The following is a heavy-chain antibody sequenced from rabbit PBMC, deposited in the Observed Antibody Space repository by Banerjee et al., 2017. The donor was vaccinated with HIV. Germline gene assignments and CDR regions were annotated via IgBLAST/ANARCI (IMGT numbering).Heavy chain of an antibody. CDR3: ARDPIFIVENL. CDR1: GFTLSNYW. CDR2: IYNGDGST. J-gene: IGHJ4*01. Sequence: QSLEESGGDLVKPGASLTLTCTASGFTLSNYWICWVRQAPGKGLEWIACIYNGDGSTYYASWAKGRFTISETSSTTVTLQMTSLTAADTATYFCARDPIFIVENLWGPGTLVTVS. V-gene: IGHV1S40*01. D-gene: IGHD6-1*01.